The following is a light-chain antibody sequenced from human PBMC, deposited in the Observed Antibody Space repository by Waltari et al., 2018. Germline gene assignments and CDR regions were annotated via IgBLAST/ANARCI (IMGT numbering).Light chain of an antibody. J-gene: IGKJ1*01. CDR3: QQTHSTPWT. CDR1: ESISTF. V-gene: IGKV1-39*01. Sequence: DIKMTQSPSSMSASLGERVSITCRASESISTFLNWYQQRVETAPQVLIYGATTLQNGVPSRFSASGSGTDFSLTISSLRPEDFATYFCQQTHSTPWTFGPGTKVDI. CDR2: GAT.